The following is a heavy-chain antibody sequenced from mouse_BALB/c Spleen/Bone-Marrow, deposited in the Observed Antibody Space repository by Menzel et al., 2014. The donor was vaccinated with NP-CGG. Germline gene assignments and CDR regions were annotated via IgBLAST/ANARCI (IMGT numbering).Heavy chain of an antibody. V-gene: IGHV10-1*02. D-gene: IGHD1-1*01. Sequence: EVQLVESGGGLVQPKGSLKFSCAASGFTFNTYAMNWVRQAPGKGLEWVARIRSKSNNYATYYADSVKDKFTISRDDSQSMLYLQMNNLKTEDTAMYYCVRPHYYGSSYRYAMDYWGQGTSVTVSS. J-gene: IGHJ4*01. CDR1: GFTFNTYA. CDR2: IRSKSNNYAT. CDR3: VRPHYYGSSYRYAMDY.